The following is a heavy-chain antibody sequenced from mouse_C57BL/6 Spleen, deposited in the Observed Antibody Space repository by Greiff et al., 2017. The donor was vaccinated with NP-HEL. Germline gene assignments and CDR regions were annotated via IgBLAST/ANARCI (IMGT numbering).Heavy chain of an antibody. J-gene: IGHJ2*01. V-gene: IGHV14-4*01. CDR1: GFNIKDDY. Sequence: VQLQQSGAELVRPGASVKLSCTASGFNIKDDYMHWVKQRPEQGLEWIGWIDPENGDTEYASKFQGKATITADTSSNTAYLQLSSLTSEDTAVDYCTTRGLRPPGYWGQGTTLTVSS. CDR3: TTRGLRPPGY. CDR2: IDPENGDT. D-gene: IGHD2-4*01.